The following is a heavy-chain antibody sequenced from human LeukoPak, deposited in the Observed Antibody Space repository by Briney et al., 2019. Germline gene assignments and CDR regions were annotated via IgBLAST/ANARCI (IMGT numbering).Heavy chain of an antibody. CDR2: INPSGGTT. J-gene: IGHJ4*02. Sequence: GASVKVSCKASGYTFTSYFMHWVRQAPGQALEWMGIINPSGGTTSYAQKFQGRVTMTRDTSTSTVYMELSSLRSEDTAVYYCARDRGLNVCPSGYWGQGTLVIVSS. CDR3: ARDRGLNVCPSGY. D-gene: IGHD3-10*01. V-gene: IGHV1-46*01. CDR1: GYTFTSYF.